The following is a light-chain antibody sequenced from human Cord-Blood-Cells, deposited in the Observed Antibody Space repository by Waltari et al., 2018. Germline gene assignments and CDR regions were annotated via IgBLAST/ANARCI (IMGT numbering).Light chain of an antibody. CDR2: GAS. V-gene: IGKV3-15*01. J-gene: IGKJ2*01. Sequence: LSCRASQSVSSNLAWYQQKPGQAPRLLIYGASTRATGIPARFSGSGSGTEFTLTISSLQSEDFAVYYCQQYNNWPNTFGQGTKLEIK. CDR3: QQYNNWPNT. CDR1: QSVSSN.